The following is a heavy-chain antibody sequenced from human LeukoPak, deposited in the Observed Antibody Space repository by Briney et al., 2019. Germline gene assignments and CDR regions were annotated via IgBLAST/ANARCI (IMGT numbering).Heavy chain of an antibody. CDR3: ARRSRDGYRNFDY. Sequence: SETLSLTCTVSGGSLSRSSYYWGWLRQPPGRGGEGVGSIYYSGSAYYNPSLNSRVTISVDTSKNQFSLKLSSVTAADTAVYYRARRSRDGYRNFDYWGQGTLVTVSS. V-gene: IGHV4-39*01. J-gene: IGHJ4*02. CDR2: IYYSGSA. CDR1: GGSLSRSSYY. D-gene: IGHD5-24*01.